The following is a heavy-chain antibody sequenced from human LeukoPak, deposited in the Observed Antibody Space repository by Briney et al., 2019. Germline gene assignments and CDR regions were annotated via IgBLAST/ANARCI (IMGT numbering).Heavy chain of an antibody. V-gene: IGHV3-11*01. J-gene: IGHJ6*02. D-gene: IGHD3-10*01. CDR3: ARGFGESPAYYYYGMGV. Sequence: GSMSLSCAASGFTFSDYYISWIRQAAGKGLGWVSYISSSGSTIYYADSVKGRFTISRDNAKNSLYLQMNSLRAEDTAVYYCARGFGESPAYYYYGMGVWGQGTTVTVSS. CDR2: ISSSGSTI. CDR1: GFTFSDYY.